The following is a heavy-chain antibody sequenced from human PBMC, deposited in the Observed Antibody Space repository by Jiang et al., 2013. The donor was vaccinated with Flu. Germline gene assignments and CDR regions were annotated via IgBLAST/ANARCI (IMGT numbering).Heavy chain of an antibody. CDR3: ARPGGDPGGWYFDL. J-gene: IGHJ2*01. D-gene: IGHD4-17*01. V-gene: IGHV5-51*01. Sequence: LEWMGIIYPGDSDTRYSPSFQGQVTISADKSISTAYLQWSSLKASDTAMYYCARPGGDPGGWYFDLWGRGTLVTVSS. CDR2: IYPGDSDT.